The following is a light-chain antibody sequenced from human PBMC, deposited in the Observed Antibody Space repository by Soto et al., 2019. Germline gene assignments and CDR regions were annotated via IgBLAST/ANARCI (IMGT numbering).Light chain of an antibody. Sequence: QSVLTQPASVSGSPGQSITISCTGTSSDVGGYNYVSWYQQHPGKAPKLMIYDVSNRPSGVSNRFSGSKSGNTASLTISGLQAEDDADYYCSSYTSSSTLVFGRGTKVTVL. V-gene: IGLV2-14*01. CDR3: SSYTSSSTLV. CDR2: DVS. CDR1: SSDVGGYNY. J-gene: IGLJ2*01.